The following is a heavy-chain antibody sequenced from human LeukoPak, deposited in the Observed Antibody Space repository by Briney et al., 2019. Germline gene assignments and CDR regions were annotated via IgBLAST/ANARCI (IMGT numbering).Heavy chain of an antibody. J-gene: IGHJ6*03. CDR3: ARAPGYYYDSSGYSGHYYYYYMDV. Sequence: SETLSLTCTVSGGSISSYYWSWIRQPPGKGLEWIGYIYYSGSTNYNPSLKSRVTISVDTSKNQFSLKLSSVTAADTAVYYCARAPGYYYDSSGYSGHYYYYYMDVWGKGTTVTISS. CDR2: IYYSGST. D-gene: IGHD3-22*01. V-gene: IGHV4-59*01. CDR1: GGSISSYY.